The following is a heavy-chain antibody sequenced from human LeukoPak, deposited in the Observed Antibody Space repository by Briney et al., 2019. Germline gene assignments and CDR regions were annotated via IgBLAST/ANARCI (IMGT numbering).Heavy chain of an antibody. J-gene: IGHJ6*02. V-gene: IGHV4-61*08. Sequence: SETLSLTCTVSGGSISSGGYYWSWIRQHPGKGLEWIGYIYYSGSTNYNPSLKSRVTISVDTSKNQFSLKLSSVTAADTAVYYCARVRVLGNTKGIAASYGMDVWGQGTTVTVSS. D-gene: IGHD6-13*01. CDR2: IYYSGST. CDR1: GGSISSGGYY. CDR3: ARVRVLGNTKGIAASYGMDV.